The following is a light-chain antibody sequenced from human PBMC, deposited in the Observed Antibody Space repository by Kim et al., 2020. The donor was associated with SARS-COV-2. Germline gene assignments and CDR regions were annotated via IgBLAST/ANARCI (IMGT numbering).Light chain of an antibody. CDR2: GTS. V-gene: IGKV3-20*01. Sequence: LSPGERATLSCRASQSVANNHIAWFQQKPGQTPRLLIYGTSSRVTGIPDRFSASGSGTDFTLTISRLEPEDFAVYYCQQYDNSPYTFGQGTKLEIK. CDR1: QSVANNH. CDR3: QQYDNSPYT. J-gene: IGKJ2*01.